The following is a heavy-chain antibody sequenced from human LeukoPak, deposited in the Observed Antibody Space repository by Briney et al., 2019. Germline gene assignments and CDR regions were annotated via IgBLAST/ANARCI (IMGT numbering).Heavy chain of an antibody. CDR3: ARAKAVAGIWVFDA. CDR2: IYYSGNA. V-gene: IGHV4-39*01. D-gene: IGHD6-19*01. Sequence: PSETLCLTCTVSGGSISSTGYYWGWIRQPPGKGLEWIGSIYYSGNADYNPSLKSRVTISVDTSKKQFSLKLSSVTAADTAVFYCARAKAVAGIWVFDAWGQGTLVTVSS. CDR1: GGSISSTGYY. J-gene: IGHJ4*02.